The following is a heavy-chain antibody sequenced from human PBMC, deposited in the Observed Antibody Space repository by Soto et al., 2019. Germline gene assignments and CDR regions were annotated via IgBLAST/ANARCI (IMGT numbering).Heavy chain of an antibody. D-gene: IGHD2-2*01. Sequence: PSETLSLTCTVSGGSITTYYWSWIRQPPGKGLEWIGYFYNTGNTKYSPSLKSRVTISVDTSKNQIYLRLNSVAAADTAVYYCARHLRTMYFDYWGQGTLVTVSS. CDR3: ARHLRTMYFDY. CDR2: FYNTGNT. V-gene: IGHV4-59*08. J-gene: IGHJ4*02. CDR1: GGSITTYY.